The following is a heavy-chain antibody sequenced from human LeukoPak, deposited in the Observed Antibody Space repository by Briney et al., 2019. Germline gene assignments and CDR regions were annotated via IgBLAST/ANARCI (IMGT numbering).Heavy chain of an antibody. CDR3: ARTLSNTWDPAWFDP. D-gene: IGHD1-26*01. V-gene: IGHV3-7*03. J-gene: IGHJ5*02. Sequence: GGSLRLSCAASGFTFSSYSMNWVRQAPGKGLEWVANIKQDGSEQYYVDSVKGRFTLSRDNAQNSLYLQMNSLRADDTAVYYCARTLSNTWDPAWFDPWGQGTPVTVSS. CDR1: GFTFSSYS. CDR2: IKQDGSEQ.